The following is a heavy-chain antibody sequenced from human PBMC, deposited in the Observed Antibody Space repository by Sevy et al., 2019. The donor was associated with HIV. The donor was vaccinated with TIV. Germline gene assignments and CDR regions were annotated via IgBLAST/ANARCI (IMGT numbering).Heavy chain of an antibody. CDR3: ARDWGDDFDDRRASYYYFYGMDV. V-gene: IGHV3-7*01. Sequence: GGSLRLSCAASGFTFSNYWMSWVRQAPGKGLEWVANIKQDGSEKYNVDSVKGRFTVSRDNAMNTLYLQMNSLRADDTAGYYGARDWGDDFDDRRASYYYFYGMDVWGQGTTVTVSS. CDR1: GFTFSNYW. J-gene: IGHJ6*02. D-gene: IGHD4-17*01. CDR2: IKQDGSEK.